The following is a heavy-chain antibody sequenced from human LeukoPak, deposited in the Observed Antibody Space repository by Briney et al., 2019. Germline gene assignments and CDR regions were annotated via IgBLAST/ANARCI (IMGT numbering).Heavy chain of an antibody. D-gene: IGHD3-22*01. J-gene: IGHJ4*02. CDR3: TRYYYDSSGYYYLFDY. CDR2: IRGKANSYAT. Sequence: PGGSLRLSCAASGFTFSGSAMHWVRQASGKGLEWVGRIRGKANSYATAYAASVKGRFTISRDDSKNTAYLQMNSLKTEDTAVYYCTRYYYDSSGYYYLFDYWGQGTLVTVSS. V-gene: IGHV3-73*01. CDR1: GFTFSGSA.